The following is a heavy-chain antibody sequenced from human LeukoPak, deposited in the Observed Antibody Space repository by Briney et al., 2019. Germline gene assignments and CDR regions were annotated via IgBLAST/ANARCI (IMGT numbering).Heavy chain of an antibody. CDR2: IRFEGSKE. CDR1: GFTLSPHG. V-gene: IGHV3-30*02. CDR3: AGDFDY. J-gene: IGHJ4*02. Sequence: PGGSLRLSCAVSGFTLSPHGMRWVRQAPGKGLEWVTFIRFEGSKEYNRNSVMGRFTISRDNSKNTLYLQMNSLRTEDTAVYYCAGDFDYWGQGTLVTVSS.